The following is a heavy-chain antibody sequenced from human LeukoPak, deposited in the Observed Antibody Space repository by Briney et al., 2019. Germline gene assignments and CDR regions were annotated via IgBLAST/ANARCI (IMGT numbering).Heavy chain of an antibody. CDR3: ARSRRGFYYFDY. CDR2: IYYSGSP. Sequence: SETLSLTRILPVDSVSSYYWSWIRDPPGRGLEWIGYIYYSGSPNYNTYLKSRVTISVDTTNNQISLNLSSVATGDTAVYYCARSRRGFYYFDYWGQGTLVTVSS. V-gene: IGHV4-59*02. D-gene: IGHD3-16*01. J-gene: IGHJ4*02. CDR1: VDSVSSYY.